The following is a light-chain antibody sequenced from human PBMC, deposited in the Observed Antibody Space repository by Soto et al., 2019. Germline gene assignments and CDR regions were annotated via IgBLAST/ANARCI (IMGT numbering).Light chain of an antibody. Sequence: DIQMTQYPSSLSASVGDEVTITCRASQSISGYLNWYQQNPGKAPKLLISAASSLQSGVPSRFSGSGSGTAFTLTISNLQPEDFATYYCQQSYSNPITFGQGTRLEVK. CDR1: QSISGY. CDR2: AAS. V-gene: IGKV1-39*01. CDR3: QQSYSNPIT. J-gene: IGKJ5*01.